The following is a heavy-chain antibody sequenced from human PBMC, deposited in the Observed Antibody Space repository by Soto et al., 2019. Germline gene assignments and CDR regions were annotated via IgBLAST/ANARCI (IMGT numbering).Heavy chain of an antibody. J-gene: IGHJ3*02. CDR1: RFTFSSYS. D-gene: IGHD2-15*01. CDR2: ISTSSRTI. V-gene: IGHV3-48*01. CDR3: ARLYCSGGSCYSGDAFDI. Sequence: EMRLVESGGGLVQPGRSLRLSCAVSRFTFSSYSMNWVRQAPGKVLEWVSHISTSSRTIYYADSVKGRFTISRDNAKNSLYLQMNSLRAEDTAVYYCARLYCSGGSCYSGDAFDIWGQGTMVTVSS.